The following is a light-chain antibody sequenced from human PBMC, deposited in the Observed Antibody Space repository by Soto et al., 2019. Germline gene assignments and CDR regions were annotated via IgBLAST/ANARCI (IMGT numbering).Light chain of an antibody. CDR3: QQYYIWPLT. V-gene: IGKV3D-15*01. CDR1: QSISSN. J-gene: IGKJ4*01. CDR2: CAS. Sequence: ETVMTQSPATLSVSPGERATLSCRASQSISSNLAWYQQKPGQAPRLLIYCASTMATCIPARFSGSGSGTEFNLNISSLQSEDFAVYYCQQYYIWPLTFGGGTKVEIK.